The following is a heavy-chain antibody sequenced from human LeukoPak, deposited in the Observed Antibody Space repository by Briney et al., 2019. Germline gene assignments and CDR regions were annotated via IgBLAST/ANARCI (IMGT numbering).Heavy chain of an antibody. CDR3: ARVYYSSSYDYWYFDL. J-gene: IGHJ2*01. V-gene: IGHV4-59*01. D-gene: IGHD6-13*01. CDR1: GGSIRSYY. CDR2: IYYSGST. Sequence: PSETLSLTCTVSGGSIRSYYWSWIRQPPGKGLEWIGYIYYSGSTNYNPSLKSRVTISVDTSKNQFPLKLSSVTAADTAVYYCARVYYSSSYDYWYFDLWGRGTLVTVSS.